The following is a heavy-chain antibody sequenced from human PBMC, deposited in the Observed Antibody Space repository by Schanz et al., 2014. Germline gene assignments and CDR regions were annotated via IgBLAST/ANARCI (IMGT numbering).Heavy chain of an antibody. CDR1: GYTLSKLS. CDR2: LDLEDGEI. J-gene: IGHJ6*02. D-gene: IGHD3-10*01. CDR3: ATAEDASGSYGLPACGV. Sequence: QVQLVQSGADVKKPGASVKVSCKVSGYTLSKLSIHWVRQAPGKGLEWMGGLDLEDGEIVYAEQLKGRVTMTEDTSTDTAYMELSSLRSQDTAVYYCATAEDASGSYGLPACGVWGQGTTVIVSS. V-gene: IGHV1-24*01.